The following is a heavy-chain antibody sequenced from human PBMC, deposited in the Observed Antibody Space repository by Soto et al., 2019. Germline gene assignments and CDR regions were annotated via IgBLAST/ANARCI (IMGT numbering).Heavy chain of an antibody. J-gene: IGHJ5*02. D-gene: IGHD6-13*01. CDR1: GYTFTTYT. CDR3: ARGIATGQLDP. CDR2: INPVNGNT. Sequence: QVQLVQSGAEVKKPGASVMLSCKASGYTFTTYTMNWVRQAPGQRLEWMGWINPVNGNTKSSQKFQDRVIITRDTSASTAYMELRSLRSEDTAVYYCARGIATGQLDPWGQVTLVIVSS. V-gene: IGHV1-3*01.